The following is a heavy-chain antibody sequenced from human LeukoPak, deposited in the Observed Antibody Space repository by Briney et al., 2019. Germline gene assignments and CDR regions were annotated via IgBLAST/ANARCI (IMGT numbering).Heavy chain of an antibody. J-gene: IGHJ4*02. CDR1: GGSFSGYY. D-gene: IGHD3-10*01. CDR2: IYYSGST. Sequence: SETLSLTCAVYGGSFSGYYWSWIRQPPGKGLEWIGTIYYSGSTYYNPSLKSRVTISVDTSKNQFSLKLSSVTAADTAVYYCARTRYYYNSRSYGAPYYFDYWGQGTLVTVSS. CDR3: ARTRYYYNSRSYGAPYYFDY. V-gene: IGHV4-34*01.